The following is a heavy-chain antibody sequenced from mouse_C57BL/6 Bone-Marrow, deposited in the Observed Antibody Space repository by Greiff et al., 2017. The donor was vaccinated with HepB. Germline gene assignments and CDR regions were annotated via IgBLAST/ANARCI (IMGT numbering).Heavy chain of an antibody. CDR1: GFTFSDFY. V-gene: IGHV7-1*01. D-gene: IGHD2-1*01. CDR2: SRNKANDYTT. J-gene: IGHJ4*01. Sequence: EVQLVESGGGLVQSGRSLRLSCATSGFTFSDFYMEWVRQAPGKGLEWIAASRNKANDYTTEYSASVKGRFIVSRDTSQSILYLQMNALRAEDTAIYYCARDYWAMDYWGQGTSVTVSS. CDR3: ARDYWAMDY.